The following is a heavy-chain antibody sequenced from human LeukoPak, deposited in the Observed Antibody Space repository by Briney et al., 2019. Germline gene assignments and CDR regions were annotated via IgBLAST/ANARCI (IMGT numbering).Heavy chain of an antibody. CDR2: INPNSGGT. J-gene: IGHJ4*02. Sequence: PGASVKVSCKASGYTFTGYYMHWVRQAPGQGLEWMGWINPNSGGTNYAQKFQGWVTMTRDTSISTAYMELSRLRSDDTAVYYCARSPVAAAGTSDYWGQGTLVTVSS. CDR3: ARSPVAAAGTSDY. D-gene: IGHD6-13*01. CDR1: GYTFTGYY. V-gene: IGHV1-2*04.